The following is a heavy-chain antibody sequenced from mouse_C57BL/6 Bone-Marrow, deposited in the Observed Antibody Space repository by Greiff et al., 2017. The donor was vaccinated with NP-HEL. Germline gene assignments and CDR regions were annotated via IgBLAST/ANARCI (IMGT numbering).Heavy chain of an antibody. J-gene: IGHJ2*01. CDR3: AIAYYYGSSPFDY. V-gene: IGHV3-6*01. D-gene: IGHD1-1*01. CDR1: GYSITSGYY. CDR2: ISYDGSN. Sequence: EVKLMESGPGLVKPSQSLSLTCSVTGYSITSGYYWNWIRQFPGNKLEWMGYISYDGSNNYNPSLKNRISITRDTSKNQFFLKLNSVTTEDTATYYCAIAYYYGSSPFDYWGQGTTLTVSS.